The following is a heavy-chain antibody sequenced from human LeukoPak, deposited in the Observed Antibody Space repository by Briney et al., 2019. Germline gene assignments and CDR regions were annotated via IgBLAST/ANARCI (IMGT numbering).Heavy chain of an antibody. J-gene: IGHJ4*02. CDR3: AKSGGSWTNYFDY. D-gene: IGHD3-16*01. CDR1: GFTFSSYA. V-gene: IGHV3-23*01. CDR2: ISGSGGST. Sequence: GGSLRLSCAASGFTFSSYAMSWVRQAPGKGLERVSAISGSGGSTYYADSVKGRFTISRDNSKNTLYLQMNSLRAEDTAVYYCAKSGGSWTNYFDYWGQGPLVTVSS.